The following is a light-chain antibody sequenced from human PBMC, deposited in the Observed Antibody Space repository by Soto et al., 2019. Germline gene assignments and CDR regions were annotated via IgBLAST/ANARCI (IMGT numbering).Light chain of an antibody. Sequence: ALAQPASVSGSPGQSITISCTGTSSDIGAYNFVSWYQQHPGKAPKLMLYDVNIRPSGVSNRFSGSKSGNTASLTISGLQAEDEADYYCTSWTTSTTMIFGGGTKVTVL. CDR1: SSDIGAYNF. CDR2: DVN. V-gene: IGLV2-14*03. CDR3: TSWTTSTTMI. J-gene: IGLJ2*01.